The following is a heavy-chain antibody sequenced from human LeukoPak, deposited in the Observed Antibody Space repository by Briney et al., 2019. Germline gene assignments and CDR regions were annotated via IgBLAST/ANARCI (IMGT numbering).Heavy chain of an antibody. CDR3: ARLWLNAYDV. D-gene: IGHD3-22*01. CDR2: VKKDESEK. J-gene: IGHJ3*01. CDR1: GVLFNTYW. Sequence: GGSLRLSCAASGVLFNTYWMSWVRQAPGKGLEWVANVKKDESEKYYVGSVNVRFTISRDNAKNSGYLQMDSLRAEDTAVYYCARLWLNAYDVWGQGTTVTVSS. V-gene: IGHV3-7*01.